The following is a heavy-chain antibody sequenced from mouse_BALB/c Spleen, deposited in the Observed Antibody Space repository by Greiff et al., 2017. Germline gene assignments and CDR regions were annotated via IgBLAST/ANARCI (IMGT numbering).Heavy chain of an antibody. CDR3: AREDHGFAY. Sequence: DVKLVESGGGLVQPGGSLKLSCAASGFTFSSYGMSWVRQTPDKRLELVATINSNGGSTYYPDSVKGRFTISRDNAKNTLYLQMSSLKSEDTAMYYCAREDHGFAYWGQGTLVTVS. J-gene: IGHJ3*01. CDR1: GFTFSSYG. V-gene: IGHV5-6-3*01. CDR2: INSNGGST.